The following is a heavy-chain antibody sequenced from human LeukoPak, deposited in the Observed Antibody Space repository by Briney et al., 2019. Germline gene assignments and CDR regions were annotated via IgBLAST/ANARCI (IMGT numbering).Heavy chain of an antibody. CDR2: ISSSSSTI. V-gene: IGHV3-48*01. J-gene: IGHJ6*03. D-gene: IGHD2-2*02. CDR1: GFTFSSYN. Sequence: GGSLRLSCAASGFTFSSYNMNWVRQAPGKGLEWVSYISSSSSTIYYADSVNGRFTISRDNAKNSLYLQMNSLRAEDTAVYYCARVVDCSSTSCYTYYCYYYMDVWGKGTTVTVSS. CDR3: ARVVDCSSTSCYTYYCYYYMDV.